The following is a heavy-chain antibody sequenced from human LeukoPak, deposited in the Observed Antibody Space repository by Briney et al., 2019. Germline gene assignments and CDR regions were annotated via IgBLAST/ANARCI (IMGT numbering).Heavy chain of an antibody. V-gene: IGHV3-21*01. D-gene: IGHD3-10*01. Sequence: PGGSLRLSCEVSGFTFIDYSMNWVRQAPGKGLEWVSSISSEGTYKFYAGSLKGRFTISRDNARNSLYLQMSSLRADDTAVYFCARTSLTDRVYWSFDLWGRGTLVAVSS. CDR1: GFTFIDYS. CDR3: ARTSLTDRVYWSFDL. J-gene: IGHJ2*01. CDR2: ISSEGTYK.